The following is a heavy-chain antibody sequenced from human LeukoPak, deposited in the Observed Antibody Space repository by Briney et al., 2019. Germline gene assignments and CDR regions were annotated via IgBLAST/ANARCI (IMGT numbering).Heavy chain of an antibody. CDR3: ARVVAVAGRAFDI. D-gene: IGHD6-19*01. CDR2: INTDGSST. CDR1: GFTLRNYW. Sequence: GGSLRLSCAASGFTLRNYWMHWVRQAPGKGLVWVSRINTDGSSTTYADSAKGRFTISRDNAKNTLCLQMNSLRAEDTAVYYCARVVAVAGRAFDIWGQGTMVTVSS. V-gene: IGHV3-74*01. J-gene: IGHJ3*02.